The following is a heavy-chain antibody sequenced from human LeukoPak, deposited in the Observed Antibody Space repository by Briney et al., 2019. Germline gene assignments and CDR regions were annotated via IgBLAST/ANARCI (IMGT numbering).Heavy chain of an antibody. D-gene: IGHD6-13*01. CDR1: GYTFSDYY. CDR2: INPNSGGT. J-gene: IGHJ4*02. CDR3: LLYSSFDY. V-gene: IGHV1-2*02. Sequence: ASVKVSCKASGYTFSDYYLHWVRQAPGQGLEWMGWINPNSGGTNYAQKFQGRVTMTRDTSISTAYMELSRLRSDDTAVYYCLLYSSFDYWGQGTLVTVSS.